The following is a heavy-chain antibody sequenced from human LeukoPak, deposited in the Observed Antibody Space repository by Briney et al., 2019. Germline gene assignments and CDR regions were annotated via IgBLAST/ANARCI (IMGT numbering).Heavy chain of an antibody. CDR1: GFTFSSYW. D-gene: IGHD3-22*01. Sequence: GGSLRLSCAASGFTFSSYWMTWVRQGPGMGLEWVANIKEDGSEKYYVDSVKGRFTISRDHAKNSLYLQMNSLRAEDTAVYYCARADSTGAFDIWGQGTMVTVS. J-gene: IGHJ3*02. CDR3: ARADSTGAFDI. CDR2: IKEDGSEK. V-gene: IGHV3-7*01.